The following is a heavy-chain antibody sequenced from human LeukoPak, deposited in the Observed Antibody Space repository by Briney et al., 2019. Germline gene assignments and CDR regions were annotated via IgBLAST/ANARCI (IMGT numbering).Heavy chain of an antibody. V-gene: IGHV3-53*01. CDR3: TRDQMNY. J-gene: IGHJ4*02. CDR2: IFSNGDT. Sequence: GGSLRLSCTASEFPVSRNYMLWLRQAPGKGLEWVSLIFSNGDTHYADSVKGRFTISRDTSKNTVSLQMNSLRVEDTAMYYCTRDQMNYWGQGTLVTVSS. CDR1: EFPVSRNY. D-gene: IGHD5-24*01.